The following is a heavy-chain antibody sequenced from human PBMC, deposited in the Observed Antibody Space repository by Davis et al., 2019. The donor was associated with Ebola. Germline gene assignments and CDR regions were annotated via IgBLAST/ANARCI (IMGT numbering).Heavy chain of an antibody. CDR3: ARGQDGFYYYDSSGYYYYFDY. Sequence: ASVKVSCKASGYTFTSYDINWVRQAPGQGLEWMGWMNPNSGNTGYAQKFQGRVTMTRNTSISTAYMELSSLRSEDTAVYYCARGQDGFYYYDSSGYYYYFDYWGQGTLVTVSS. CDR1: GYTFTSYD. V-gene: IGHV1-8*01. J-gene: IGHJ4*02. D-gene: IGHD3-22*01. CDR2: MNPNSGNT.